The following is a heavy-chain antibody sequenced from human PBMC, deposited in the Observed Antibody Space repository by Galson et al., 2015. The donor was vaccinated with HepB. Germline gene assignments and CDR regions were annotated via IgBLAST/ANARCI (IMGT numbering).Heavy chain of an antibody. V-gene: IGHV3-48*02. CDR2: ISSSSSTI. CDR3: ARGEPYYDSSGFFDY. J-gene: IGHJ4*02. D-gene: IGHD3-22*01. Sequence: SLRLSCAASGFTFSSYSMNWVRQAPGKGLEWVSYISSSSSTIYYADSVKGRFTISRDNAKNSLYLQMNSLRDEDTAVYYCARGEPYYDSSGFFDYWGQGTLVTVSS. CDR1: GFTFSSYS.